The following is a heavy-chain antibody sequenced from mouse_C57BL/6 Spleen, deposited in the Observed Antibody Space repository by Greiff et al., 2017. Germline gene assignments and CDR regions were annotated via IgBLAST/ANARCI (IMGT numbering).Heavy chain of an antibody. V-gene: IGHV1-69*01. D-gene: IGHD2-3*01. CDR2: IDPSDSYT. CDR3: ARHDGYLDC. Sequence: QVQLQQPGAELVMPGASVKLSCKASGYTFTSSWMHWVKQRPGQGLEWIGEIDPSDSYTNYNQKIKGKSTLTVDKSSSTAYMQLSSLTSEDSAVYYCARHDGYLDCWGQGTTLTVSS. CDR1: GYTFTSSW. J-gene: IGHJ2*01.